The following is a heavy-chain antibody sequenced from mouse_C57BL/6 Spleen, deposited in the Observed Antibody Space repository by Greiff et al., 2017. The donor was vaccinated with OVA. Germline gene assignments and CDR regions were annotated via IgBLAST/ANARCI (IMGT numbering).Heavy chain of an antibody. D-gene: IGHD2-4*01. V-gene: IGHV1-80*01. Sequence: VQLQQSGAELVKPGASVKISCKASGYAFSSYWMNWVKQRPGKGLEWIGQIYPGDGDTNYNGKFKGKATLTADKSSSTAYMQLSSLTSEDSAVYFCARFSNDYCFDYWGQGTTLTVSS. CDR3: ARFSNDYCFDY. CDR1: GYAFSSYW. J-gene: IGHJ2*01. CDR2: IYPGDGDT.